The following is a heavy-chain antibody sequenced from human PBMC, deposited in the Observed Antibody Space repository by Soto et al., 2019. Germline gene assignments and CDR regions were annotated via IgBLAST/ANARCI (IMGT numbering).Heavy chain of an antibody. V-gene: IGHV4-31*01. CDR1: GGSVSTTYYY. D-gene: IGHD6-19*01. CDR3: ARVTAGWEFDY. Sequence: QVQLQESGPGLVEPSQTLSLTCTVSGGSVSTTYYYWSWIRQHPGKGLEWIGYLSYSGTTYYNPSLKSLVAMAVDTSKNQFSLNLSSVTAADTAVYYCARVTAGWEFDYWGQGTMVTVSS. CDR2: LSYSGTT. J-gene: IGHJ4*02.